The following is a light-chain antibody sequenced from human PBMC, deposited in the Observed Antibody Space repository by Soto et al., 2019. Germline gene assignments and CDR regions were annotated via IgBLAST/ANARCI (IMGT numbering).Light chain of an antibody. CDR2: GAS. CDR3: QQYGSSPTWT. J-gene: IGKJ1*01. CDR1: QSVSSSY. V-gene: IGKV3-20*01. Sequence: EIVWTQSPGTLSLSPGERATLSCRASQSVSSSYLACYQKKPGQAPRLLLYGASSRATGIPDRFSGSGSGTDLTLTISRLETEDFAVYYCQQYGSSPTWTFGQGTKVDI.